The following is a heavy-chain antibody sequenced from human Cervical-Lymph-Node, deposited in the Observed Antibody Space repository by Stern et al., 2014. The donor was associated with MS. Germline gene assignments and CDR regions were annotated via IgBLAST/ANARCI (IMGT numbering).Heavy chain of an antibody. Sequence: QMQLVQSGPEVKKPGTSVKVSCKASGFTFTSSAVQWVRQARGPRLEWIRWIVVGRGQKNYAQKFQERVTITRDMSTSTAYMELSSLRSEDTAVYYCAAEPMYYYDSVGAFDIWGQGTMVTVSS. CDR3: AAEPMYYYDSVGAFDI. CDR1: GFTFTSSA. CDR2: IVVGRGQK. J-gene: IGHJ3*02. D-gene: IGHD3-22*01. V-gene: IGHV1-58*01.